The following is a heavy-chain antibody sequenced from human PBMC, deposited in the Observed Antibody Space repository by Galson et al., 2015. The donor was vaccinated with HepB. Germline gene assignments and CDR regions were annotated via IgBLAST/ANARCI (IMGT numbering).Heavy chain of an antibody. J-gene: IGHJ4*02. CDR3: TTAVFSYYYDSSGYYWVDY. CDR2: IKSKTDGGTT. Sequence: SLRLSCAASGFTFSNAWMNWVRQAPGKGLEWVGRIKSKTDGGTTDYAAPVKGRFTISRDDSKNTLYLQMNSLKTEDTAVYYCTTAVFSYYYDSSGYYWVDYWGQGTLVTVSS. D-gene: IGHD3-22*01. V-gene: IGHV3-15*07. CDR1: GFTFSNAW.